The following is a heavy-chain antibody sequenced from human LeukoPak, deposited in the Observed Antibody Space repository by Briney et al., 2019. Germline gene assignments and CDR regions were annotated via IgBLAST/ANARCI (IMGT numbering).Heavy chain of an antibody. CDR1: GFTFSSYA. V-gene: IGHV3-23*01. J-gene: IGHJ4*02. Sequence: GGSLRLSCAASGFTFSSYAMSWVRQAQGKGLEWVSAIRGSGGSTYYADSVKGRFTISRDNSKNTLYLQMNSLRAEDTAVYYCAKGSRHTAMVWWYFDYWGQGTLVTVSS. CDR2: IRGSGGST. CDR3: AKGSRHTAMVWWYFDY. D-gene: IGHD5-18*01.